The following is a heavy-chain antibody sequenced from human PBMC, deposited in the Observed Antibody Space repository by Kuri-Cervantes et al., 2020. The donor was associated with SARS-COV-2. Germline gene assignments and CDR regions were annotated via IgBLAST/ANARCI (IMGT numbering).Heavy chain of an antibody. CDR3: ARGQENSGSFRSMGIGAFDI. CDR2: IRYDGSNK. D-gene: IGHD1-26*01. Sequence: GGSLRLSCAASGFTFSSYGMHWVRQAPGKGLEWVAFIRYDGSNKYYADSVKGRFTISRDNSKNTLYLQMNSLRAEDTAVYYCARGQENSGSFRSMGIGAFDIWGQGTMVTDSS. CDR1: GFTFSSYG. J-gene: IGHJ3*02. V-gene: IGHV3-30*02.